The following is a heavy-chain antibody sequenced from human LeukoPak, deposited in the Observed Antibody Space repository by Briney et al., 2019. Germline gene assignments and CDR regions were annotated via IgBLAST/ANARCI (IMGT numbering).Heavy chain of an antibody. J-gene: IGHJ4*02. CDR3: ARQGDCGGDCYSPTAIDY. V-gene: IGHV3-7*01. CDR2: IALDGSGK. CDR1: GFTFSSYW. Sequence: PGGSLRLSCSASGFTFSSYWTNWVRQAPGKGLEWVANIALDGSGKYYGDSVKGRFTISRDNAKNSLYLQMNSLRAEDTAVYYCARQGDCGGDCYSPTAIDYWGQGTLVTVSS. D-gene: IGHD2-21*02.